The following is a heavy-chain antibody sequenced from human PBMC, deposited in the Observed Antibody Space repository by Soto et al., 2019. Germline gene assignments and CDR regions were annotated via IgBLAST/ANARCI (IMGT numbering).Heavy chain of an antibody. Sequence: QVQLVQSGGEVKKPGASVKVSCKPSGYTFTNYGISWVRQAPGQGLEWMGWISAFNGNTKYAQKFQGRFTLTTDTSTSTAYMELRSLRYDDTAVYYCARDAGGGSYLAYWGQGTLVTVSS. CDR3: ARDAGGGSYLAY. CDR2: ISAFNGNT. J-gene: IGHJ4*02. D-gene: IGHD1-26*01. CDR1: GYTFTNYG. V-gene: IGHV1-18*01.